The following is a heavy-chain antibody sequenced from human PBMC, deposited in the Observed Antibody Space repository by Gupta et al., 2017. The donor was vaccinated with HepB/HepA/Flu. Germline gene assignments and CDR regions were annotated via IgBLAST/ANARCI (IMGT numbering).Heavy chain of an antibody. CDR1: GYTLTELS. D-gene: IGHD1-26*01. J-gene: IGHJ6*02. CDR3: ATTSIVGATFYYYYGMDV. V-gene: IGHV1-24*01. Sequence: QVQLVQSGAEVKKPGASVKVSCKVSGYTLTELSMHWVRQAPGKGLEWMGGFDPEDGETIYAQKFQGRVTMTEDTSTDTAYMELSSLRSEETAVYYCATTSIVGATFYYYYGMDVWGQGTTVTVSS. CDR2: FDPEDGET.